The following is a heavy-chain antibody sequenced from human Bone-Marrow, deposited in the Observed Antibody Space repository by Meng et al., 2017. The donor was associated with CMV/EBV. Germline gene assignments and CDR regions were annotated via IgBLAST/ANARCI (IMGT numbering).Heavy chain of an antibody. Sequence: SVKVSCKASGYTFTAHYFHWVRQAPGQGLEWMGRIIPILGIANYAQKFQGRVTITADKSTSTAYMELSSLRSEDTAVYYCARDYYDFWGGYYQPGYWGQGTLVTVSS. CDR2: IIPILGIA. V-gene: IGHV1-69*04. CDR3: ARDYYDFWGGYYQPGY. D-gene: IGHD3-3*01. CDR1: GYTFTAHY. J-gene: IGHJ4*02.